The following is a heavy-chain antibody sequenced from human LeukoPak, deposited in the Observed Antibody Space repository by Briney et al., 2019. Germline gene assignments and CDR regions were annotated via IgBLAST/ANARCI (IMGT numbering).Heavy chain of an antibody. CDR2: ISGDGGST. V-gene: IGHV3-23*01. CDR1: GFTFSTYA. D-gene: IGHD2-2*01. J-gene: IGHJ4*02. Sequence: GGSLRLSCAASGFTFSTYAMSWVRQAPGQGLEWVSSISGDGGSTYYAESVKGRFTISRDNSKNTLYLQMNSLSAEDTAVYYCAKRPDCSTTNCFRFEYWGQGTLVTVSS. CDR3: AKRPDCSTTNCFRFEY.